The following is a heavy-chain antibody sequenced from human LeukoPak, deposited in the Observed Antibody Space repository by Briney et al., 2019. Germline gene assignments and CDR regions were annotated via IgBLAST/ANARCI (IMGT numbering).Heavy chain of an antibody. CDR1: GDSISTYY. CDR2: IYYRVTS. CDR3: ASTDFWAYNYGAYYFAY. J-gene: IGHJ4*02. D-gene: IGHD5-18*01. V-gene: IGHV4-59*01. Sequence: SETLSLTCTVSGDSISTYYWSWIRQPPGKGLEWIGYIYYRVTSDYNPSLKSRVTMSVDMSTRQISLKLSSVTAADTAVYYCASTDFWAYNYGAYYFAYWGQGTLVTVSS.